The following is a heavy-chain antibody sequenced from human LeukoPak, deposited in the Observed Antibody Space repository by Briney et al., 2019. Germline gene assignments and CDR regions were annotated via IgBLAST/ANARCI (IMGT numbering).Heavy chain of an antibody. CDR1: GFTFSSYG. Sequence: GRSLRLSCAASGFTFSSYGMHWVSQAPGKGLEWVAVISYDGSNKYYADSVKGRFTISRDNSKNTLYLQMNSLRAEDTAVYYCARPQLRDSSGYYYDAFDIWGQGTMVTVSS. CDR3: ARPQLRDSSGYYYDAFDI. J-gene: IGHJ3*02. D-gene: IGHD3-22*01. CDR2: ISYDGSNK. V-gene: IGHV3-30*03.